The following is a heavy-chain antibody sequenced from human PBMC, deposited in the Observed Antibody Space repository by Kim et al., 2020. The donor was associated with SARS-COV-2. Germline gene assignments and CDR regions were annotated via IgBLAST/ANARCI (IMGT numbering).Heavy chain of an antibody. CDR2: INPNSGGT. Sequence: ASVKVSCKASGYTFTGYYMHWVRQAPGQGLEWMGWINPNSGGTNYAQKFQGRVTMTRDTSISTAYMELSRLRSDDTAVYYCARDHNTRIAAWPPYKNGMDVWGQGTTVTVSS. CDR3: ARDHNTRIAAWPPYKNGMDV. V-gene: IGHV1-2*02. D-gene: IGHD6-6*01. CDR1: GYTFTGYY. J-gene: IGHJ6*02.